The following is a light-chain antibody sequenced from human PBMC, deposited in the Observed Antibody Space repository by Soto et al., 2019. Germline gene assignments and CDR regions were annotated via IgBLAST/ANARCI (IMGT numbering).Light chain of an antibody. Sequence: QSVLTQPPSVSGAPGQRVTISCTESSSNIGAGYVVHWYQQLPGTAPKLLIYGNSNRPSGVPDRFSGSKSGTSASLAITGLQAEDEADYYCQSYDSSLSGCVFGGGTKLTVL. CDR1: SSNIGAGYV. CDR2: GNS. J-gene: IGLJ3*02. CDR3: QSYDSSLSGCV. V-gene: IGLV1-40*01.